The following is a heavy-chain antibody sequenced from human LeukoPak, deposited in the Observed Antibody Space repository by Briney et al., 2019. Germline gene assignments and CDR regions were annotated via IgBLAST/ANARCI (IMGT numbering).Heavy chain of an antibody. V-gene: IGHV4-39*01. J-gene: IGHJ4*02. Sequence: SETLSLTCTVSGGSISSSSYYWGWIRQPPGKGLEWIGSIHYRGTTYYIPSLKSRVTISVDTSKNQFSLKVSSATAADTAVYYCARHEEEDGYNAKTFDFWGQGTLVTVSS. CDR3: ARHEEEDGYNAKTFDF. CDR1: GGSISSSSYY. D-gene: IGHD5-24*01. CDR2: IHYRGTT.